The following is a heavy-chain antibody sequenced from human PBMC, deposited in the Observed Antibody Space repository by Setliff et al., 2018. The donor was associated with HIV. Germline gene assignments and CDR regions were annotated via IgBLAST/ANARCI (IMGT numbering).Heavy chain of an antibody. CDR1: GYTFTDFW. CDR2: IDPDKGDT. Sequence: GASVKVSCKISGYTFTDFWIHWVRQAPGQGLESMGWIDPDKGDTGYAHNFQGRVIMTSDTSTSTVYMELHWLTSDYTAVYYCERVAHRLSGGIDYRGQGTQVTVSS. CDR3: ERVAHRLSGGIDY. J-gene: IGHJ4*02. D-gene: IGHD2-15*01. V-gene: IGHV1-2*02.